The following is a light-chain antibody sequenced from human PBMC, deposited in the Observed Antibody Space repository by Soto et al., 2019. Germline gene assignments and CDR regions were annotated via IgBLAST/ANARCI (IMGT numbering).Light chain of an antibody. V-gene: IGKV1-33*01. CDR3: QQYDNRIT. Sequence: DIQMTQSPSSLSASVGDKVTITCQASQDISNYLNWHQQKPGKAPKLLIYDASNLETGVPSRLSGSGSGTDFTFTISSLQPEDIATYYCQQYDNRITFGQGTRLEIK. CDR2: DAS. J-gene: IGKJ5*01. CDR1: QDISNY.